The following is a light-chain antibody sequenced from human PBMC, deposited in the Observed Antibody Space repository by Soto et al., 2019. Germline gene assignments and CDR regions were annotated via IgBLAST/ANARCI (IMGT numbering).Light chain of an antibody. J-gene: IGLJ1*01. V-gene: IGLV2-14*01. Sequence: QSVLTQPASVSGSPGQSITISCTGTSSDIGYYDYVSWYQHHSGKAPKLIIYEVNNRPSGVSNRFSGSKSVNTASLTISGLQAEDEADYYSSSHSSSSAYYVFGTGTKVTVL. CDR2: EVN. CDR1: SSDIGYYDY. CDR3: SSHSSSSAYYV.